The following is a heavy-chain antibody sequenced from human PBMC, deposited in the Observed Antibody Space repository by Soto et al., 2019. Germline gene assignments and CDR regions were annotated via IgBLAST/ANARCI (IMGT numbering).Heavy chain of an antibody. CDR2: IKGDGSNA. J-gene: IGHJ6*02. D-gene: IGHD4-4*01. CDR1: GFTFSTYW. CDR3: ARGIQYRYGMDV. Sequence: GGSLRLSCAASGFTFSTYWMIWVRQAPGKGLVWVASIKGDGSNAFYADSVKGRFTISRDNAKNTVYLQLIGLGAEDTAVYYCARGIQYRYGMDVWGQGTTVTVSS. V-gene: IGHV3-74*01.